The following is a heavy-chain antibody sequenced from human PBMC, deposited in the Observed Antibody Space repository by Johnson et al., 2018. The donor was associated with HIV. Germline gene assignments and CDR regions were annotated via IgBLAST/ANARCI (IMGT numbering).Heavy chain of an antibody. J-gene: IGHJ3*02. CDR3: PTGSSGSNAFDI. CDR1: GFTVSSNY. Sequence: VQLVESGGGLVQSGGSLRLSCAASGFTVSSNYMSWVRQAPGKGLEWVGRIKSKTDGGTTDYAAPVKGRFTISRDDSKNTLYLQRNSLKTEDTAVYYCPTGSSGSNAFDIWGQGTMVTVSS. CDR2: IKSKTDGGTT. V-gene: IGHV3-15*01. D-gene: IGHD3-22*01.